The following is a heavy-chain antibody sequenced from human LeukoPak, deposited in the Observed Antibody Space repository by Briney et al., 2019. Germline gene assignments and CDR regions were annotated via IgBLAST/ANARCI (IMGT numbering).Heavy chain of an antibody. Sequence: PSETLSLTCTVSGGSISSSGYYWGWIRQPPGKGLEWIGSFYYSGSTYYNPSLKSRVTISVDTSKNQFSLKLTSVTAADTAVYYCARGTTADYWGQGTLVIVSS. J-gene: IGHJ4*02. D-gene: IGHD1-7*01. CDR2: FYYSGST. CDR3: ARGTTADY. V-gene: IGHV4-39*01. CDR1: GGSISSSGYY.